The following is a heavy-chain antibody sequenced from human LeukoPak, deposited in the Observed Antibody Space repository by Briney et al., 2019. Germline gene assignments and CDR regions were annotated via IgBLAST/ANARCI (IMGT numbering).Heavy chain of an antibody. J-gene: IGHJ4*02. CDR1: GFTFSNAL. V-gene: IGHV3-15*01. Sequence: GGSLRLSCAASGFTFSNALMSWVRQAPGKGLEWVGRIKSKTDGGTTDYAAPVKGRFTISRDDSKNTLYLQMNSLKTEDTAVYYCTTDGGGVTSNDYWGQGTLVTVSS. D-gene: IGHD2-21*02. CDR3: TTDGGGVTSNDY. CDR2: IKSKTDGGTT.